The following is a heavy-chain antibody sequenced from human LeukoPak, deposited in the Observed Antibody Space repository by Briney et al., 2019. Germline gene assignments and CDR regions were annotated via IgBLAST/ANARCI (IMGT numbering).Heavy chain of an antibody. Sequence: GESLRLSCAASGFTFSTYSMKWVRMAPGKGLEWVSYISSSSGTIYYADSVKGRFTISRDNAKNSLYLQMNGLRDEDTAVYYCARDQSDYYGSGSYSEGSYWGQGTLVTVSS. J-gene: IGHJ4*02. CDR1: GFTFSTYS. CDR2: ISSSSGTI. V-gene: IGHV3-48*02. D-gene: IGHD3-10*01. CDR3: ARDQSDYYGSGSYSEGSY.